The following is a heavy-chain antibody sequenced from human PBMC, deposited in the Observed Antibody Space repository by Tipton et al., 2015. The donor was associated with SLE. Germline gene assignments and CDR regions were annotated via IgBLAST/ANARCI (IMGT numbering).Heavy chain of an antibody. V-gene: IGHV3-53*01. D-gene: IGHD3-10*01. J-gene: IGHJ3*01. CDR3: ARGFRADL. CDR2: LFSDGRT. CDR1: GRFFVSSNY. Sequence: SLRLSCAVSGRFFVSSNYMSWVRQAPGKGLEWISVLFSDGRTFYADSVKGRFTISRDNSKNTLILQMDSLRVDDTAVYYCARGFRADLWGQGTMVTVSS.